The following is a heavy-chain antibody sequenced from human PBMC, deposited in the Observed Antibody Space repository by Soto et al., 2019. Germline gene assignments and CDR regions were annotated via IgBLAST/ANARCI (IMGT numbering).Heavy chain of an antibody. CDR1: GFTFSSYA. D-gene: IGHD3-3*01. CDR2: ISGSGGST. V-gene: IGHV3-23*01. Sequence: GGSLRLSCAASGFTFSSYAMSWVRQAPGKGLEWVSAISGSGGSTYYADSVKGRFTISRDNSKNTLYLQMNSLRAEATAVYYCAKAVFSYDFWSCYYYFDYWGQGTLVTVSS. CDR3: AKAVFSYDFWSCYYYFDY. J-gene: IGHJ4*02.